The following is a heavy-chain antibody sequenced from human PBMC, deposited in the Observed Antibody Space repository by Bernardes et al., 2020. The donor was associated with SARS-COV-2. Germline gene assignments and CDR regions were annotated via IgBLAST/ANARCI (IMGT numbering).Heavy chain of an antibody. D-gene: IGHD3-10*01. CDR3: ARHRGGRDWQNWFDP. Sequence: SETLSLTCTVSGGSINNYYWSWIRQPPGKGLEWIGYISYSGNTNYNPSLKSRVTVSIDTSKNQFFLRLSSVTAADTAVYYCARHRGGRDWQNWFDPWGQGTLVTVSS. V-gene: IGHV4-59*08. CDR2: ISYSGNT. CDR1: GGSINNYY. J-gene: IGHJ5*02.